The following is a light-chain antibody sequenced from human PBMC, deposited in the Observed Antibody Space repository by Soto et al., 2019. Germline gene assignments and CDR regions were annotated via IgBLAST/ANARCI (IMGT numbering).Light chain of an antibody. J-gene: IGLJ2*01. CDR3: GTWDSSLSAVV. CDR2: DNN. CDR1: SSNIENNY. Sequence: QSVLTQPPSVSAAPGQKVTVSCSGSSSNIENNYVSWYQQLPGTSPKLLIYDNNKRPSGIPDRFSGSKSGTSATLGITGLQTGDEDDYYCGTWDSSLSAVVFGGGTKVTVL. V-gene: IGLV1-51*01.